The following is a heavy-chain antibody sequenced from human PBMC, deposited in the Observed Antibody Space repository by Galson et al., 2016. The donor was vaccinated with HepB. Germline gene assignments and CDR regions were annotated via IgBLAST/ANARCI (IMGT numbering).Heavy chain of an antibody. D-gene: IGHD2-2*03. CDR2: IKKHGSEI. J-gene: IGHJ4*02. V-gene: IGHV3-7*03. CDR3: AALDAPLLRTAY. CDR1: GFIFNTDW. Sequence: SLRLSCAAAGFIFNTDWMSWVRQAPGKGLEWVAMIKKHGSEIYYVDSVKGRFTTSRDNVRNSLHLQMDSVRVEDTAVYYCAALDAPLLRTAYWGQGTLVTVSS.